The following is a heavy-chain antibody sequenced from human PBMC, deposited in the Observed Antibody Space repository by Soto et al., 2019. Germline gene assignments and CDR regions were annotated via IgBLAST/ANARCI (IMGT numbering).Heavy chain of an antibody. CDR3: ARSPVIRTPSRFSTYFDS. V-gene: IGHV4-39*01. CDR2: VYYSGST. J-gene: IGHJ4*02. Sequence: QLQLQESGPGLVKPSETLSLTCIVSGGSLTTTSYYWGWIRHPPGKGLEWIGSVYYSGSTYYNPSLKSRVNISVDMSKTQFSLTLSSVTAADTAVYSCARSPVIRTPSRFSTYFDSCGQGILVTVSS. CDR1: GGSLTTTSYY.